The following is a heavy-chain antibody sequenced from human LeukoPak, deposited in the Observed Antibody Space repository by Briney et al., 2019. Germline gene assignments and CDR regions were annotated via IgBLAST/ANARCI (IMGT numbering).Heavy chain of an antibody. CDR2: IYYSGST. Sequence: PSGTLSLTCVVSGGSISSYYWSWIRQPPGKGLEWIGYIYYSGSTNYNPSLKSRVTISVDTSKNQFSLKLSSVTAADTAVYYCARGSGRYYDFWSGYPKDAFDIWGQGTMVTVSS. CDR3: ARGSGRYYDFWSGYPKDAFDI. V-gene: IGHV4-59*01. D-gene: IGHD3-3*01. J-gene: IGHJ3*02. CDR1: GGSISSYY.